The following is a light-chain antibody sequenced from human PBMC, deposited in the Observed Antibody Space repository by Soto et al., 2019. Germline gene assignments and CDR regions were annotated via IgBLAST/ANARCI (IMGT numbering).Light chain of an antibody. CDR1: QSVSSTY. CDR3: QLYGSSPT. V-gene: IGKV3-20*01. J-gene: IGKJ4*01. CDR2: GAS. Sequence: ENVLTQSPGTLSLSPGERATLSCRASQSVSSTYLAWYQQKLGQAPRLLIYGASSRATGIPDRFSGSGSGTDFTLTISRLEPEDFAVYYCQLYGSSPTFGGGTKVEIK.